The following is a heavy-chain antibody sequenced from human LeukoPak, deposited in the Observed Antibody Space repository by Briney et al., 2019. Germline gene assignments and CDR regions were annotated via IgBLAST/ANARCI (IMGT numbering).Heavy chain of an antibody. J-gene: IGHJ4*02. CDR1: EFTFSTYW. CDR3: ARESSVTMFDY. Sequence: PGGSLRLSCAASEFTFSTYWMNWVRQAPGKGLVWVSRIYSDGSSTSYADSVKGRFTISRDNAKNTLDLQMNSLRAEEDTAVYFCARESSVTMFDYWGQGTLVTVSS. V-gene: IGHV3-74*01. D-gene: IGHD4/OR15-4a*01. CDR2: IYSDGSST.